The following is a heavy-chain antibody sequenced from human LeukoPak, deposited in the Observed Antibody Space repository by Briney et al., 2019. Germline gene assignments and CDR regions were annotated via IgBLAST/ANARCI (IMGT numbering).Heavy chain of an antibody. D-gene: IGHD5-12*01. CDR3: VQRGYDRLYYYYYGMDV. Sequence: ASVKVSCKASGGTFSSYAISWVRQAPGQGLEWMGRIIPILGIANYAQKFQGRVTITADKSTSTAYMELSSLRSEDTAVYYCVQRGYDRLYYYYYGMDVWGQGTTVTVSS. J-gene: IGHJ6*02. CDR1: GGTFSSYA. CDR2: IIPILGIA. V-gene: IGHV1-69*04.